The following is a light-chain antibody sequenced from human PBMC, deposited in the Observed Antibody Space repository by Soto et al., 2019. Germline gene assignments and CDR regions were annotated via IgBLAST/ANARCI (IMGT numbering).Light chain of an antibody. CDR3: QQTYSTPQT. CDR2: AAS. Sequence: DIQMTQSPSSLSASVGDRVTITCRASQSISSYLNWYQQKPGKAPKHLIYAASNLQSGVPSRFSGSGSGTDFTLTISSLQPEDFATYYCQQTYSTPQTFGQGTKLEIK. J-gene: IGKJ2*01. V-gene: IGKV1-39*01. CDR1: QSISSY.